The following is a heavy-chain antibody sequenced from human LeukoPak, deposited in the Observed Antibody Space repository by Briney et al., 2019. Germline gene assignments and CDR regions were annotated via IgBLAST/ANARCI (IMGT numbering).Heavy chain of an antibody. J-gene: IGHJ5*02. V-gene: IGHV4-34*01. CDR3: ARGSNYGSGSYYP. CDR2: IDHSGST. CDR1: GGSFSGYY. Sequence: KPSETLSLTCAVYGGSFSGYYWSWIRQPPGKGPEWIGEIDHSGSTNYNPSLKSRVTISVDTSKNQFSLKLSSVTAADTAVYYCARGSNYGSGSYYPWGQGTLVTVSS. D-gene: IGHD3-10*01.